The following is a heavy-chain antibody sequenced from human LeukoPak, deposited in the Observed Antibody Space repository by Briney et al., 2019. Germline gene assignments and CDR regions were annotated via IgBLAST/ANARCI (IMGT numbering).Heavy chain of an antibody. CDR1: GFTFSTYE. J-gene: IGHJ4*02. Sequence: GGSLRLSCAASGFTFSTYEMNWVRQAPGKGLEWVSSIGTDGYSCSAVSVRGRFTISRDNAKSTLYLQMDSLTVEDTALYYCARGTIGGNPASAYWGQGTLVTVSS. D-gene: IGHD4-23*01. CDR3: ARGTIGGNPASAY. V-gene: IGHV3-21*06. CDR2: IGTDGYS.